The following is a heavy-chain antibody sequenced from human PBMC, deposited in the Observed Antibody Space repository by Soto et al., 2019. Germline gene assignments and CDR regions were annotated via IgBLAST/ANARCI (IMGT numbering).Heavy chain of an antibody. CDR3: ARRYGSAFDI. V-gene: IGHV4-59*01. Sequence: QVQLQESGPGLVKPSETLSLTCTVSGGSISSYYWSWIRQPPGKGLEWIGYIYYSGSTNYNPSLNSRVNISVDTSKNQFSLKLSSVTAADTAVDYCARRYGSAFDIWGQGTMVTVSS. CDR2: IYYSGST. J-gene: IGHJ3*02. CDR1: GGSISSYY. D-gene: IGHD3-10*01.